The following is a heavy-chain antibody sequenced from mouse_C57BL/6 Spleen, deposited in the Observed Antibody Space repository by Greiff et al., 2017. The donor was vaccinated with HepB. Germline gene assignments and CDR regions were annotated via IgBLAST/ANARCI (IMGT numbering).Heavy chain of an antibody. CDR3: ARGGTVVDGGFDY. Sequence: QVQLQQPGAELVRPGSSVKLSCKASGYTFTSYWMDWVKQRPGQGLEWIGNIYPSDSETHYNQKFKDKATLTVDKSSSTAYMQLSSLTSEDSAVYYGARGGTVVDGGFDYWGQGTTLTVSS. D-gene: IGHD1-1*01. CDR1: GYTFTSYW. CDR2: IYPSDSET. J-gene: IGHJ2*01. V-gene: IGHV1-61*01.